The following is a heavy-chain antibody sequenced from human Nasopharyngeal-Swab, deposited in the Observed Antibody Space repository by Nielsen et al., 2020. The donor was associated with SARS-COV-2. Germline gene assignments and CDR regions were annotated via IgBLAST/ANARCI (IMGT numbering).Heavy chain of an antibody. D-gene: IGHD1/OR15-1a*01. Sequence: SVKVSCKASGGTFSSYAISWVRQAPGQGLEWMGGIIPIFGTANYAQKFQGRVTITADESTSTAYMELSSLRSEDTAVYYCARDKWNRGYYYYGTDVWGQGTTVTVSS. CDR3: ARDKWNRGYYYYGTDV. V-gene: IGHV1-69*13. CDR1: GGTFSSYA. CDR2: IIPIFGTA. J-gene: IGHJ6*02.